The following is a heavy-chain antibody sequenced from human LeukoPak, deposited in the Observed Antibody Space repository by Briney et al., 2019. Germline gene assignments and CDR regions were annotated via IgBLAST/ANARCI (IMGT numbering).Heavy chain of an antibody. Sequence: PSQTLSLTCTVSGGSISSGSYYWRWIRQPAGKGLEWIGRIYYSGSTYYNPFLKSRFTISVDTSKNQFSLKLSSVTAADTAVYYCAREAYCGGDCYAGGDYWGQGTLVTVSS. CDR3: AREAYCGGDCYAGGDY. D-gene: IGHD2-21*02. J-gene: IGHJ4*02. CDR2: IYYSGST. CDR1: GGSISSGSYY. V-gene: IGHV4-61*02.